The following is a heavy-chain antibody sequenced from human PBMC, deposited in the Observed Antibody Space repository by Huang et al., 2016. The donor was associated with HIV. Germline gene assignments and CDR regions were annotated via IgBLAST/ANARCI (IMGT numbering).Heavy chain of an antibody. CDR3: ARNPNTGWSYFDY. CDR2: VNHGGGA. Sequence: QVQLQQWGTGLLKPSETLSLTCAVYGGSFSGHLWSWVRQPPGKGLEGIVEVNHGGGANYNPSLKSRVIISVDTSKNQFSLKVTSVTAADTAVYFCARNPNTGWSYFDYWGQGTLVTVSS. V-gene: IGHV4-34*02. J-gene: IGHJ4*02. CDR1: GGSFSGHL. D-gene: IGHD6-19*01.